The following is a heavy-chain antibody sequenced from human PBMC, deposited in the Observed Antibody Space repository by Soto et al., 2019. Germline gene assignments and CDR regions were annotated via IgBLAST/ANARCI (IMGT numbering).Heavy chain of an antibody. CDR3: ARASAAISPYYGMDV. Sequence: TGGSLRLSCAASGFTFSSYGMHWVRQAPGKGLEWVAVIWYDGSNKYYADSVKGRFTISRDNSKNTLYLQMNSLRAEDTAVYYCARASAAISPYYGMDVWGQGTTVTAP. CDR2: IWYDGSNK. J-gene: IGHJ6*02. V-gene: IGHV3-33*01. CDR1: GFTFSSYG. D-gene: IGHD2-2*01.